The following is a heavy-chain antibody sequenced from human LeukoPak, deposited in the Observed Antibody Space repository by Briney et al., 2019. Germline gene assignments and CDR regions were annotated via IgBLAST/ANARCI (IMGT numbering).Heavy chain of an antibody. V-gene: IGHV3-53*01. J-gene: IGHJ4*02. Sequence: GGSLRLSCTASGFIASSNYMSWVRQAPGKGLEWVSLIYSGGSTYYADSVKGRFTISRDNAKNSLHLQMNSLRAEDTAVYYCARSYGWLPGGMWGQGTLVTVSS. CDR2: IYSGGST. CDR3: ARSYGWLPGGM. D-gene: IGHD5-12*01. CDR1: GFIASSNY.